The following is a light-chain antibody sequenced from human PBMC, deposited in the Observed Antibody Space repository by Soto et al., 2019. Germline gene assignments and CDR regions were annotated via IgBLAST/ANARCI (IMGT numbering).Light chain of an antibody. CDR1: QSVSSY. V-gene: IGKV3-11*01. CDR2: VAS. Sequence: DIVLTQSPSTLSLSPGERATLSCRASQSVSSYLAWYQQKPGQAPRLLIYVASNRATGIPARFSGSGSGTDLTRTIRSLVPEDFAVYYCHQTSTFGQGTKLEIK. CDR3: HQTST. J-gene: IGKJ2*01.